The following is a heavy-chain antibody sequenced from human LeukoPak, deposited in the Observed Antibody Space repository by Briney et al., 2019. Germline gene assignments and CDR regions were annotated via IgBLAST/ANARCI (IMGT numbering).Heavy chain of an antibody. Sequence: PGGSLRLSCAASGFTFSSYAMSWVRQAPGKGLEWIGSIYYSGSTYYNPSLKSRVTISVDTSKNQFSLKLSSVTAADTAVYYCASLPEGYYDYVWGSYRSYYFDYWGQGTLVTVSS. CDR2: IYYSGST. CDR3: ASLPEGYYDYVWGSYRSYYFDY. V-gene: IGHV4-39*01. J-gene: IGHJ4*02. D-gene: IGHD3-16*02. CDR1: GFTFSSYA.